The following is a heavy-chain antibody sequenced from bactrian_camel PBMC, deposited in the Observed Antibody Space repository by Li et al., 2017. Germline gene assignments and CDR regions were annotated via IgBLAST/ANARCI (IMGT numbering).Heavy chain of an antibody. Sequence: VQLVESGGGLVQPGGSLRLSCKASGFTFGGYAMNWVRQATGKQREWVSTIDSDDGIGYQDSVKGRFTISRDNAKNTLYLEMNSLKTEDTAVYYCAVEFGGKRGWYDHWGQGTQVTVS. J-gene: IGHJ4*01. CDR1: GFTFGGYA. CDR2: IDSDDGI. D-gene: IGHD6*01. CDR3: AVEFGGKRGWYDH. V-gene: IGHV3S42*01.